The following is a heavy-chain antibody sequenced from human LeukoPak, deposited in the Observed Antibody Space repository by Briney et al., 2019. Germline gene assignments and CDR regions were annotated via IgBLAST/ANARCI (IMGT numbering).Heavy chain of an antibody. CDR3: AREGPEGYYYYMDV. Sequence: GGSLRLSCAASGFTFSSYSMNWVRQAPGKGLEWVSSISSSSSYIYYADSVKGRFTISRDNAKNSLYLQMNSLRAEDTAVYYCAREGPEGYYYYMDVWGKGTTVTVSS. CDR1: GFTFSSYS. D-gene: IGHD1-14*01. J-gene: IGHJ6*03. CDR2: ISSSSSYI. V-gene: IGHV3-21*01.